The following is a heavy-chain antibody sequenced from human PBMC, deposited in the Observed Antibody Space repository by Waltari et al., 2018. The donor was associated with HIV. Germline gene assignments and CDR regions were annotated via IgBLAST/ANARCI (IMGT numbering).Heavy chain of an antibody. V-gene: IGHV3-30-3*01. J-gene: IGHJ3*02. D-gene: IGHD3-22*01. CDR2: ISFDGSSA. CDR1: GFPFIRYA. Sequence: QDQLVASGGGVVQPGRSLRLSCAASGFPFIRYAMHWVRPAPGKGLGWGVVISFDGSSAYYAESVKGRFTISKDNPKNTRYLQMKSLITEDTAVYFWARDFLYSDSSGYYFRPFDMWGQGTMVTVSS. CDR3: ARDFLYSDSSGYYFRPFDM.